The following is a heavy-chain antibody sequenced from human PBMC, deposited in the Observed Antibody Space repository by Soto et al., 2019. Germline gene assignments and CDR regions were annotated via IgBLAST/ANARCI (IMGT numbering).Heavy chain of an antibody. D-gene: IGHD3-3*01. CDR1: GFSLTTSGVG. V-gene: IGHV2-5*02. J-gene: IGHJ4*02. Sequence: QITLNESGPTQVKPRQTLTLTCTFSGFSLTTSGVGVGWIRQSPGKAPEGLALIYWDDDKGYSASLKSRLTNTKDTSKNQVVLTMADLDPADTATYYCAHRVLRTVFGLVTTTAIYFDFWGQGTPVAVSS. CDR3: AHRVLRTVFGLVTTTAIYFDF. CDR2: IYWDDDK.